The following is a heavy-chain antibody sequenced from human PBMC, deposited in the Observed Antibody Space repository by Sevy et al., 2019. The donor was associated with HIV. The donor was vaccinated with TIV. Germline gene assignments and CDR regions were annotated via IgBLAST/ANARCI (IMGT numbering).Heavy chain of an antibody. CDR2: TRNKANSYTT. CDR3: ARVWPGDYGDYGAFDI. V-gene: IGHV3-72*01. J-gene: IGHJ3*02. D-gene: IGHD4-17*01. CDR1: GFTFSDHY. Sequence: GGSLRLSCAASGFTFSDHYMDWVRQAPGKGLEWVGRTRNKANSYTTEYAASVKGRFTISRDDSKNSLYLQMNSLKTEDTAVYYCARVWPGDYGDYGAFDIWGQGTMVTVSS.